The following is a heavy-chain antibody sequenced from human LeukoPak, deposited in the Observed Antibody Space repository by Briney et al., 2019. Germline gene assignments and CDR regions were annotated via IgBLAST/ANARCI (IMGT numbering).Heavy chain of an antibody. CDR1: GGTFSSYA. Sequence: ASVKVSCKASGGTFSSYAISWVRQAPGQGREWMGGIIPIFGTANYAQKFQGRATITADESTSTAYMELSSLRSEDTAVYYCARDLSGDAVAPVRGYYFGMDVWGQGTTVTVSS. V-gene: IGHV1-69*13. CDR3: ARDLSGDAVAPVRGYYFGMDV. CDR2: IIPIFGTA. J-gene: IGHJ6*02. D-gene: IGHD6-19*01.